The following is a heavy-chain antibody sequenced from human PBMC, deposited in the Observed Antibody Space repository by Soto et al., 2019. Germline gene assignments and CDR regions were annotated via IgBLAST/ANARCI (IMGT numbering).Heavy chain of an antibody. V-gene: IGHV3-30-3*01. CDR2: ISYDGSNK. CDR1: GFTFSSYA. D-gene: IGHD4-4*01. J-gene: IGHJ6*03. Sequence: GGSLRLSCAASGFTFSSYAMHWVRQAPGKGLEWVAVISYDGSNKYYADSVKGRLTISRDNSKNTLYLQMNSLRAEDTAVYYCANVPDYQTTVTFDYYHMDVWGKGTTVTVSS. CDR3: ANVPDYQTTVTFDYYHMDV.